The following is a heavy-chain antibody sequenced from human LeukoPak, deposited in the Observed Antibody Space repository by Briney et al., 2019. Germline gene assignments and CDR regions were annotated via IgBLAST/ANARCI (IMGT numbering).Heavy chain of an antibody. CDR2: IYHSGST. Sequence: SETLSLTCAVSGGSISSGGYSWSWIRQPPGKGLEWIGYIYHSGSTYYNPSLKSRVTISVDRSKNQFSLKLSSVTAADTAVYYXXXXXXXXXXXXXXXWFDPWGQGTLVTVSS. CDR1: GGSISSGGYS. CDR3: XXXXXXXXXXXXXXWFDP. J-gene: IGHJ5*02. V-gene: IGHV4-30-2*01.